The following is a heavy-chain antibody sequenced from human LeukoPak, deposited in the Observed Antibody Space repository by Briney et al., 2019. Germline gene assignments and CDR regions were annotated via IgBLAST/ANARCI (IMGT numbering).Heavy chain of an antibody. CDR3: AKGGATVIDY. J-gene: IGHJ4*02. V-gene: IGHV3-74*01. Sequence: GGSLTLSCAASGFTFSNYWMHWVRQAPGKGLVWVSRINSDGSSTTSADSVKGRFTISRDNAKNTLYLQMNSLRAEDTAVYYCAKGGATVIDYWGQGTLVTVSS. D-gene: IGHD4-17*01. CDR1: GFTFSNYW. CDR2: INSDGSST.